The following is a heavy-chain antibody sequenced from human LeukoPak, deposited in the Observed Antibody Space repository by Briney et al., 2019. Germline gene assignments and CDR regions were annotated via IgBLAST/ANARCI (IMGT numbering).Heavy chain of an antibody. Sequence: GESLKISCKGSGYTFISHWIGWVRQMPGKGLEWMGTIYPGDSDTRYSPSFQGQVTISVDNSINTAYLQWNSLRASDTATYYCARVLGCSRRNPFDSWGQGTLVTVSS. CDR2: IYPGDSDT. V-gene: IGHV5-51*01. D-gene: IGHD1-26*01. J-gene: IGHJ5*01. CDR3: ARVLGCSRRNPFDS. CDR1: GYTFISHW.